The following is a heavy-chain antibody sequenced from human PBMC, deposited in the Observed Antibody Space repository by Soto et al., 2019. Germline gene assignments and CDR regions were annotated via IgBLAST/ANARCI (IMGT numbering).Heavy chain of an antibody. J-gene: IGHJ1*01. CDR2: IYYSGIT. V-gene: IGHV4-59*01. CDR1: GGSISSYY. D-gene: IGHD2-21*02. CDR3: SRGDHGGNSGYFQH. Sequence: ASETLSLTCTVSGGSISSYYWSWIRQPPGQGLEWIGYIYYSGITNYNPSLKSRVTISVDSSKNESVLKVSSVSDADTAVCYCSRGDHGGNSGYFQHWGQGIPGNRLL.